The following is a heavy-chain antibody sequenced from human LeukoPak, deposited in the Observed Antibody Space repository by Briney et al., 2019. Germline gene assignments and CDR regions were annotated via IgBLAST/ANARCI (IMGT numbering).Heavy chain of an antibody. CDR2: INPNSGGT. V-gene: IGHV1-2*06. CDR1: GYTFTAYY. Sequence: ASVKVSCKASGYTFTAYYIHWVRQAPGRGLEWMGRINPNSGGTDFAQKLQGRVTMTRDTSISTAYMELSRLRSDDTAIYYCARGGTEAGSGDYWGQGTLVTVSS. J-gene: IGHJ4*02. CDR3: ARGGTEAGSGDY. D-gene: IGHD3-10*01.